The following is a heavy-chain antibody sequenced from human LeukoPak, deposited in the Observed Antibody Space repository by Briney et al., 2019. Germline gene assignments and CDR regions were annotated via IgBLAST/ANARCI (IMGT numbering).Heavy chain of an antibody. Sequence: GGSLRLSCAASGFTIITYGLHWVRQAPGKGLEWVTILSPDASETSYLGSVKGRCSISRDRSKNTLFLLMSSLRPEDTAVYYCARDWGRSDWYDWFDSWGQGTLVTVSS. CDR2: LSPDASET. V-gene: IGHV3-30*03. D-gene: IGHD2-21*02. J-gene: IGHJ5*01. CDR1: GFTIITYG. CDR3: ARDWGRSDWYDWFDS.